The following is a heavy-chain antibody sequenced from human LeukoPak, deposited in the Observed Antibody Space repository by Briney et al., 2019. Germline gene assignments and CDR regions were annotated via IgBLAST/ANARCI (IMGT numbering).Heavy chain of an antibody. CDR2: IYPGDSDI. J-gene: IGHJ4*02. CDR1: GYRFTIYW. Sequence: GESLKISCKGSGYRFTIYWIGWVRQMPGRGLEWIGIIYPGDSDIRYSPSFQGQVNISADKSISTAYLQWNSLKASDTAMYYCVRRTTGEYYFDYWGQGTLVTVSS. CDR3: VRRTTGEYYFDY. V-gene: IGHV5-51*01. D-gene: IGHD7-27*01.